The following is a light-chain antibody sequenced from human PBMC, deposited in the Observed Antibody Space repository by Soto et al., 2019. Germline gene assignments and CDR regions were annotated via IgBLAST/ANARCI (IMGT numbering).Light chain of an antibody. Sequence: DLQMTQSPSTLSASVGDRVTITCRASQTINIWLAWYQQKPGTAPKLLIYKASTLESGVPSRFSGNGSGTDFTLTISSLQPDDAATYYYQQYNGRPTWTFGQGTKVEMK. CDR3: QQYNGRPTWT. CDR1: QTINIW. V-gene: IGKV1-5*03. CDR2: KAS. J-gene: IGKJ1*01.